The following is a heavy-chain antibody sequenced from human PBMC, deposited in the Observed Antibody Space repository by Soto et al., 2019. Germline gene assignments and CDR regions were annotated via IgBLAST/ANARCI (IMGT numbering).Heavy chain of an antibody. D-gene: IGHD2-15*01. Sequence: GGSLRLSCAASGFTFSSYSMNWVRQAPGKGLEWVSYISSSSSTIYYADSVKGRFTISRDNAKNSLYLQMNSLRAEDTAVYYCARDQGGAATPRNLRDYFDYWGQGTLVTVSS. CDR1: GFTFSSYS. V-gene: IGHV3-48*01. CDR2: ISSSSSTI. CDR3: ARDQGGAATPRNLRDYFDY. J-gene: IGHJ4*02.